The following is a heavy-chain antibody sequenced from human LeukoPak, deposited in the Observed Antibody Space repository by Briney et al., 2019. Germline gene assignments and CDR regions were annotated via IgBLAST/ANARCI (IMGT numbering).Heavy chain of an antibody. Sequence: GGSLRLSCAASGFTFSSYSMNWVRQAPGKGLEWVAVISYDGSNKYYADSVKGRFTISRDNSKNTLYLQMNSLRAEDTAVYYCAKCVRWLPLDYWGQGTLVTVSS. D-gene: IGHD5-12*01. V-gene: IGHV3-30*18. CDR1: GFTFSSYS. CDR3: AKCVRWLPLDY. CDR2: ISYDGSNK. J-gene: IGHJ4*02.